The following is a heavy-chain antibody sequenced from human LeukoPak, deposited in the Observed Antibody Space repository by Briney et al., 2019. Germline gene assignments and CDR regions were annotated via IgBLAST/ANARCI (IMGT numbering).Heavy chain of an antibody. CDR2: ISWNSGSI. J-gene: IGHJ3*02. CDR1: GFTFDDYA. Sequence: GGSLRLSCAASGFTFDDYAMHWVRQAPGKGLEWVSGISWNSGSIGYADSVKGRFTISRDNAKNSLYLQMNSLRAEDTALYYCAKDPGGLDSSGYYYRDDAFDIWGQGTMVTVSS. V-gene: IGHV3-9*01. D-gene: IGHD3-22*01. CDR3: AKDPGGLDSSGYYYRDDAFDI.